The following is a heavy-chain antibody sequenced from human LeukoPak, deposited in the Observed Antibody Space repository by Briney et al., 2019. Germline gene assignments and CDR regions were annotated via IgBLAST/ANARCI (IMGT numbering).Heavy chain of an antibody. CDR1: GDSISSGRYY. D-gene: IGHD2-8*01. CDR3: ARAVTTRYCTNGVCSRLDY. CDR2: IYTSGST. J-gene: IGHJ4*02. V-gene: IGHV4-61*02. Sequence: PSETLSLTCTVSGDSISSGRYYWSWIRQPAGKGLEWIGRIYTSGSTNYNPSLESRVTISVDTSKNQFSLKLSSVTAADTAVYYCARAVTTRYCTNGVCSRLDYWGQVTLVTVSS.